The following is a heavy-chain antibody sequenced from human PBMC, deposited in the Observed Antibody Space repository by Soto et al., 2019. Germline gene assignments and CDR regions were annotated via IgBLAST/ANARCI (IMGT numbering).Heavy chain of an antibody. V-gene: IGHV3-7*02. CDR2: IKQDGSEK. D-gene: IGHD3-10*01. J-gene: IGHJ4*02. CDR1: GFTFSSYW. CDR3: ARSPVLLWFGEFEY. Sequence: GGSLRLSCAASGFTFSSYWMSWVRQAPGKGLEWVANIKQDGSEKYYVDSVKGRFTISRDNAKNSLYLQMNSLRAEDTAVYYCARSPVLLWFGEFEYWGQGTLVTVSS.